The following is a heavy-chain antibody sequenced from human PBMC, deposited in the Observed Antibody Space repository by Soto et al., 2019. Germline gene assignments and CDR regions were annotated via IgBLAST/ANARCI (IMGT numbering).Heavy chain of an antibody. J-gene: IGHJ1*01. Sequence: QVQLQQWGAGLLKPSETLSLTCAVYGGSFSGYYWSWIRQPPGKGLEWIGEINHSGSTNYNPSLKRRSPISVDTSKTQFSLKLSSVTAAATAVYYCASGRVAGRVFQHWGQGTLVTVSS. D-gene: IGHD6-19*01. CDR3: ASGRVAGRVFQH. CDR1: GGSFSGYY. CDR2: INHSGST. V-gene: IGHV4-34*01.